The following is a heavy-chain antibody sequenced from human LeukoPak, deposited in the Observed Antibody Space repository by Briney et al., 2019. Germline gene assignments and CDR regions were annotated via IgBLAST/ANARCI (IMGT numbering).Heavy chain of an antibody. V-gene: IGHV3-23*01. CDR3: AKCWGGSWSDYFDY. J-gene: IGHJ4*02. D-gene: IGHD6-13*01. CDR1: GLSLSRYA. Sequence: GGSLTLSCALSGLSLSRYAMSWGRQAPRKGREWGSAISDSGGSTNYADSVKGRFTICRDNSRKTLYLQLNTLRAEAAAAYYCAKCWGGSWSDYFDYWGQGTLVTVSS. CDR2: ISDSGGST.